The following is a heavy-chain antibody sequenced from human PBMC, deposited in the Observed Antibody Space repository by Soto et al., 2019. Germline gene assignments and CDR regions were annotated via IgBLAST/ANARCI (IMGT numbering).Heavy chain of an antibody. CDR1: GFTFSSYG. J-gene: IGHJ4*02. D-gene: IGHD3-10*01. Sequence: PGGSLRLSCAASGFTFSSYGMHWVRQAPGKGLEWVAVISYDGSNKYYADSVKGRFTISRDNSKNTLYLQMNSLRAEDTAVYYCAREGVHNYTEYYFDYWGQGTLVTVSS. CDR3: AREGVHNYTEYYFDY. V-gene: IGHV3-30*03. CDR2: ISYDGSNK.